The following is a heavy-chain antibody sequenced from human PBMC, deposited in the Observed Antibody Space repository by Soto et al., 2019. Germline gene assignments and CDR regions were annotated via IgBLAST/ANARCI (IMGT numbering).Heavy chain of an antibody. Sequence: QLQLQESGPGLVKPSETLSLTCTVSGGSISSSSYYWGWIRQPPGKGLEWIGSIYYSGSTYYNPSLKTRFTLSVATSKTHSTLKLSSVTAADTAVYYCARHEGYCGGDCSSGDHDAFDIWGQGTMVTVSS. D-gene: IGHD2-21*02. V-gene: IGHV4-39*01. CDR1: GGSISSSSYY. CDR2: IYYSGST. J-gene: IGHJ3*02. CDR3: ARHEGYCGGDCSSGDHDAFDI.